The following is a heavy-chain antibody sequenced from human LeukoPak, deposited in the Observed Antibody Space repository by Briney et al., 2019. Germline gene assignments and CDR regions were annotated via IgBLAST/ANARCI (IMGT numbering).Heavy chain of an antibody. V-gene: IGHV3-7*02. CDR1: GFAFSSYW. CDR3: ASSRS. CDR2: INQDGSEK. J-gene: IGHJ4*02. Sequence: GGSLSLSCAASGFAFSSYWMSWARQAPGKGLECVANINQDGSEKYYVDSVKGRFTISRDNAKNSLYLQMNSLKDEDTSVYYCASSRSRGPGTLVTVSS.